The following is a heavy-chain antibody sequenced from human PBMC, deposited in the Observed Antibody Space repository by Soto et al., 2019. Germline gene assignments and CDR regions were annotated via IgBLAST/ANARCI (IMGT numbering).Heavy chain of an antibody. CDR3: ARHLPGLQWLPFFDY. Sequence: ASVKVSCKASGYTFTGYYMHWVRQAPGQGLEWMGWINPNSGGTNYAQKFQGRVTMTRDTSISTAYMELSRLRSDDTAMYYCARHLPGLQWLPFFDYWGQGTLVTVSS. CDR1: GYTFTGYY. CDR2: INPNSGGT. J-gene: IGHJ4*02. V-gene: IGHV1-2*02. D-gene: IGHD6-19*01.